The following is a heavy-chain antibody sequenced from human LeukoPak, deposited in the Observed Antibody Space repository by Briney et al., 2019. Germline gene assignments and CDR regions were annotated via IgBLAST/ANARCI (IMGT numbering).Heavy chain of an antibody. CDR1: GFTLSSNY. CDR2: INDNGGRT. CDR3: VKDVGGSYAFDY. V-gene: IGHV3-64D*09. J-gene: IGHJ4*02. D-gene: IGHD1-26*01. Sequence: GGSLRLSCAASGFTLSSNYMSWVRQAPGKGLGYVSGINDNGGRTHYGDSVKGRFSISRDNSKNTLHLQMSTLRAEDTALYYCVKDVGGSYAFDYWGQGILVTVAS.